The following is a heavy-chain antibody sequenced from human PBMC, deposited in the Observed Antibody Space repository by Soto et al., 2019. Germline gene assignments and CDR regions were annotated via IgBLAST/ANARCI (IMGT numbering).Heavy chain of an antibody. D-gene: IGHD4-17*01. J-gene: IGHJ4*02. V-gene: IGHV4-39*01. CDR2: ILYSGST. CDR1: GASIRSNNYY. Sequence: LTCSVSGASIRSNNYYWGWIRQPPGRGLEWIGSILYSGSTYYNPSLKSRGDISADTSKNQISLRLTSVTAADTAVYFCVRLDTTTTTILNYWGQGALVTVSS. CDR3: VRLDTTTTTILNY.